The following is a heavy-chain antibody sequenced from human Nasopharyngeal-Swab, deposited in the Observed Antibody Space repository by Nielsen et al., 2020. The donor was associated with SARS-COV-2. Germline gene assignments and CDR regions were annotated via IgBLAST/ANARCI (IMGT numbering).Heavy chain of an antibody. Sequence: GGSLRFSCAAFGFTFSSYSMNWIRQAPGKGLEGVSYISSSSSIIYYADSVKGRYTISRDDAKNSLYLQMNSLRDEDTAVYYCARELRRVVPAAVKFRYYYYYYSDDWGKGTTITVSS. V-gene: IGHV3-48*02. D-gene: IGHD2-2*01. CDR3: ARELRRVVPAAVKFRYYYYYYSDD. CDR2: ISSSSSII. J-gene: IGHJ6*03. CDR1: GFTFSSYS.